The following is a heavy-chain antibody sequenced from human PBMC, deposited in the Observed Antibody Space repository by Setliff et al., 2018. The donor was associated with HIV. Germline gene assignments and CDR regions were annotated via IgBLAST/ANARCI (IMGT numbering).Heavy chain of an antibody. CDR2: ISPYNGNT. Sequence: ASVKVSCKASGYSFTSYGISWVRQAPGQGLEWMGWISPYNGNTNYAQKLQGRITVTTDTSTNTAYMELRTLRSDDTAVYYCARVAYGSLSSSWYLLDYYYYLYVWGKGTTVTVSS. D-gene: IGHD6-13*01. J-gene: IGHJ6*03. V-gene: IGHV1-18*01. CDR3: ARVAYGSLSSSWYLLDYYYYLYV. CDR1: GYSFTSYG.